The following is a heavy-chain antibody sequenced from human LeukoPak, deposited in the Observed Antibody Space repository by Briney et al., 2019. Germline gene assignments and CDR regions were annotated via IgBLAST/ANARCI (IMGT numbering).Heavy chain of an antibody. D-gene: IGHD3-22*01. J-gene: IGHJ4*02. Sequence: PSETLSLTCIVSGGSISSSSYYWAWIRRPPGKGLEWIASIYYSGSTYYNPSLKSRVTISVDTSKNQFSLKLSSVTAADTAVYYCARRRSYYDSSGYTTYFDYWGQGPLVTVSS. V-gene: IGHV4-39*01. CDR1: GGSISSSSYY. CDR3: ARRRSYYDSSGYTTYFDY. CDR2: IYYSGST.